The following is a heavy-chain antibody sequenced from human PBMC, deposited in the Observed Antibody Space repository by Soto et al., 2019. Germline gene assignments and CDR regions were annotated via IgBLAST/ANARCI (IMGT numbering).Heavy chain of an antibody. CDR2: MNPNSGNT. CDR1: GYTFTSYD. CDR3: VRVSEEWLPRRPYYYYMDV. J-gene: IGHJ6*03. D-gene: IGHD3-3*01. Sequence: ASVKVSCKASGYTFTSYDINWVRQATGQGLERKGWMNPNSGNTGYAQKFQGRVTMTRNTSISTVYMELSSLRSEDTAVYYCVRVSEEWLPRRPYYYYMDVWGKGTTVTVSS. V-gene: IGHV1-8*01.